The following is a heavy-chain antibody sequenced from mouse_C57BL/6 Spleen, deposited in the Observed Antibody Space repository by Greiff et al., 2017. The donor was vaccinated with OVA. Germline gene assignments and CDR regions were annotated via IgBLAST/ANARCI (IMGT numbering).Heavy chain of an antibody. Sequence: QVQLQQSGAELVRPGASVKLSCKASGYTFTDYYINWVKQRPGQGLEWIARIYPGSGNTYYNEKFKGKATLTAEKSSSTAYMQLSSLTSEDSAVYFCAREYYGSSPAWFAYWGQGTLVTVSA. CDR2: IYPGSGNT. D-gene: IGHD1-1*01. V-gene: IGHV1-76*01. J-gene: IGHJ3*01. CDR1: GYTFTDYY. CDR3: AREYYGSSPAWFAY.